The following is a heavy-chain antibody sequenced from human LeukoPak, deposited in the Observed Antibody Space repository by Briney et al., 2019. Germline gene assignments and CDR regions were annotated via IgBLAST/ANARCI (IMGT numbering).Heavy chain of an antibody. Sequence: QPGGSLRLSCAASGLTVTNNYWNWVRQPPGKGPEWISLIYSNGDTRYADSMKGRFTFSRDNSKNTLYLQMNSLRAEDTAVYYCTYGDYPLTYWGQGTLVSVSS. J-gene: IGHJ4*02. CDR2: IYSNGDT. V-gene: IGHV3-66*01. CDR3: TYGDYPLTY. D-gene: IGHD4-17*01. CDR1: GLTVTNNY.